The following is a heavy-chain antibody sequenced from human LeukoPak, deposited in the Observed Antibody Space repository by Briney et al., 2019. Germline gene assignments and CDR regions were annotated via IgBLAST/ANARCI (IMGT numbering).Heavy chain of an antibody. CDR2: INPNSGGT. J-gene: IGHJ5*02. CDR3: ARGGTYYDILTGYSNWFDP. D-gene: IGHD3-9*01. CDR1: GYTFTGYY. Sequence: ASVKVSCKASGYTFTGYYMHWVRQAPGQGLEWMGWINPNSGGTNYAQKFQGRVTMTRDTSISTAYMELSRLRSDDTAVYYCARGGTYYDILTGYSNWFDPWGQGTLVSVSS. V-gene: IGHV1-2*02.